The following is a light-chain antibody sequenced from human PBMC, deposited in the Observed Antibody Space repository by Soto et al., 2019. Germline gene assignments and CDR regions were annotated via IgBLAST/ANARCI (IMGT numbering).Light chain of an antibody. CDR1: HSLVYADGNTY. V-gene: IGKV2-30*01. Sequence: VVMTQSPLSLPVTVGQPASISCSSTHSLVYADGNTYLQWFQQRPGQSPRRLIYKISNRDSGVPDRFSGSGSGTDFTLQISRVEAEDVGVYYCMQGTHWPLTFGQGTRLEIK. CDR3: MQGTHWPLT. CDR2: KIS. J-gene: IGKJ5*01.